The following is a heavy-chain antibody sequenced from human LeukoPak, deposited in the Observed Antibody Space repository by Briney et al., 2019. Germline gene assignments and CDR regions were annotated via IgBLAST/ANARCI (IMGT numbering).Heavy chain of an antibody. CDR1: GGSTSSSNW. J-gene: IGHJ4*02. Sequence: PSETLSLTCAVSGGSTSSSNWWSWVRQPPGKGLEWIGEIYHSGSTNYNPSLKSRVTISVDKSKNQFSLKLSSVTAADTAVYYCARAGKSGYDSTHFDYWGQGTLVTVSS. CDR3: ARAGKSGYDSTHFDY. CDR2: IYHSGST. V-gene: IGHV4-4*02. D-gene: IGHD5-12*01.